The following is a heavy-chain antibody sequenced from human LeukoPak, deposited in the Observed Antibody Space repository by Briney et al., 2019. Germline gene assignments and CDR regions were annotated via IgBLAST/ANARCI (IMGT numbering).Heavy chain of an antibody. CDR1: GYSISSGYY. CDR3: ARHEDYDDAFDI. V-gene: IGHV4-38-2*01. Sequence: SETLSLTCAVSGYSISSGYYWGWIRQPPGKGLEWIGSIYHSGSTYYNPSPKSRVTISVDTSKNQFSLKLSSVTAADTAVYYCARHEDYDDAFDIWGQGTMVTVSS. CDR2: IYHSGST. J-gene: IGHJ3*02. D-gene: IGHD4-17*01.